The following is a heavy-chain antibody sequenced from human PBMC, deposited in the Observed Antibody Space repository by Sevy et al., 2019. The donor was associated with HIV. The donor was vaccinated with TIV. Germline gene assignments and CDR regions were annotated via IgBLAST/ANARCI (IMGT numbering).Heavy chain of an antibody. J-gene: IGHJ2*01. Sequence: GGSLRLSCAASGFTFSSYEMNWVRQAPGKGLEWVSYISSSGSTIYYADSVKGRFTISRANAKNSLYLQMNSLRAEDTAVYYCARRGYCSGGSCYSDWYFDLWGRGTLVTVSS. CDR2: ISSSGSTI. CDR1: GFTFSSYE. CDR3: ARRGYCSGGSCYSDWYFDL. D-gene: IGHD2-15*01. V-gene: IGHV3-48*03.